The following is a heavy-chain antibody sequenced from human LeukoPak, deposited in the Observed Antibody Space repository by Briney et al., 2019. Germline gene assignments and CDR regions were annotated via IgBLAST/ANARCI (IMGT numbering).Heavy chain of an antibody. CDR3: ARTPDPYNWLYP. V-gene: IGHV4-59*01. CDR1: GGSISSYY. CDR2: INFSGST. Sequence: PSETLSLTCTVSGGSISSYYWSWIRQRPGKGLEWIGYINFSGSTKYKSSLKSRVTISVDTSKNQFSLKLSSVTAADTAVYYCARTPDPYNWLYPWGQGTLVSVSS. J-gene: IGHJ5*02.